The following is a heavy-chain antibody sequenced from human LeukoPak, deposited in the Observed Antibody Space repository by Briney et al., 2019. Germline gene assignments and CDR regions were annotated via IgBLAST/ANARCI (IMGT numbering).Heavy chain of an antibody. V-gene: IGHV3-48*03. D-gene: IGHD2-15*01. CDR3: ARAGYCSGGSCSGMDY. J-gene: IGHJ4*02. Sequence: GGSLRLSCAASGFTFSGYEMNWVRQAPGKGPEWVSCIGTGGRTTYYADSVKGRFTISRDNAKNSLYLQMNSLRAEDTAVYYCARAGYCSGGSCSGMDYWGQGTLVTVSS. CDR1: GFTFSGYE. CDR2: IGTGGRTT.